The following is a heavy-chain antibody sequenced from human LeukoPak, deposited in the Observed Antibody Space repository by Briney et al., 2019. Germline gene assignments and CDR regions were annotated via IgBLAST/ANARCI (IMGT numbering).Heavy chain of an antibody. CDR2: ISRSGSSF. CDR1: GFTFSSYS. D-gene: IGHD2-21*01. Sequence: PGGSLRLSCAASGFTFSSYSINWVRQAPGKGLEWVSSISRSGSSFYYADPVKGRFTISRDNAKNSVDLQMNSLRAEDTAVYYCARDMYGGYSDYWGQGTLVTVSS. J-gene: IGHJ4*02. V-gene: IGHV3-21*01. CDR3: ARDMYGGYSDY.